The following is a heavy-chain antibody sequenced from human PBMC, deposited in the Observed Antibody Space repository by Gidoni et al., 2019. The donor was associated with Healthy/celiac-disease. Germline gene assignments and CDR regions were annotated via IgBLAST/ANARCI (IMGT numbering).Heavy chain of an antibody. Sequence: QVQLQPSGPRPVQPSQTHHTTCALSGDRGPSNSAAWNWIRQSPSRGLEWLGRTYYRSKWYNDYAVSVKSRIIINPDTSKNQFSLQLNSVTPEDTAVYYCARALRAYDAFDIWGQGTMVTVS. J-gene: IGHJ3*02. CDR3: ARALRAYDAFDI. V-gene: IGHV6-1*01. CDR2: TYYRSKWYN. CDR1: GDRGPSNSAA.